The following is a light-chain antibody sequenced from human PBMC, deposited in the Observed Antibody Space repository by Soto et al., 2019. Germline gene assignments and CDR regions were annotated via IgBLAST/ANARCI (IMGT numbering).Light chain of an antibody. Sequence: QSVLTQPASVSGSPGQSITISCTGTGSDVGGYKYVSWYQQLPGKAPKLMIYDVSYRPSGVSDRFSGSKSGNTASLIISGLQAEDEADYYCSSYASSSPFLFGTGTKVTVL. V-gene: IGLV2-14*01. CDR3: SSYASSSPFL. CDR2: DVS. J-gene: IGLJ1*01. CDR1: GSDVGGYKY.